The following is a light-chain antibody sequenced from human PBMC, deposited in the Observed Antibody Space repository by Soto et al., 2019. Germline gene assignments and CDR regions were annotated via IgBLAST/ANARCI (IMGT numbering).Light chain of an antibody. CDR3: QQYDTSPRT. CDR2: GAS. Sequence: EIVLTQSPGTLSLSPGERATLSCRASQSVNSNYLACYQQKPGQRPRILIYGASSRATGIPDRFSGSGSGTDFTLTISRLEPEDFAVYYCQQYDTSPRTFGQGTKVEIK. CDR1: QSVNSNY. V-gene: IGKV3-20*01. J-gene: IGKJ1*01.